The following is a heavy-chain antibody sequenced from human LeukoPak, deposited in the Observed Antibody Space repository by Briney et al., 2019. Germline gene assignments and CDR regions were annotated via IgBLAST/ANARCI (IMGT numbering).Heavy chain of an antibody. CDR3: AKEGPIAVAGYFDY. Sequence: GGSLRLSCAASGFTFDDYAIHWVRQAPGKGLEWVSLITGDGGSTFYADSVKGRFTISRDNSKNSLHLQMNSLRTDDTALYYCAKEGPIAVAGYFDYWGQGTLVTVSS. V-gene: IGHV3-43*02. CDR1: GFTFDDYA. D-gene: IGHD6-19*01. CDR2: ITGDGGST. J-gene: IGHJ4*02.